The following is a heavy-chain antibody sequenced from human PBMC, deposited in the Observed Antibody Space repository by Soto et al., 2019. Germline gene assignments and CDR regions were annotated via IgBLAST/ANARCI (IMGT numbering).Heavy chain of an antibody. D-gene: IGHD2-15*01. CDR1: GGSISSGGYS. J-gene: IGHJ4*02. V-gene: IGHV4-30-2*01. CDR3: ARGEVVALGY. Sequence: SETLSLTCAVSGGSISSGGYSWSWIRRPPGKGLEWIGYIYHSGSTYYNPSLKSRVTILVDRSKNQFSLKLSSVTAADTAVYYCARGEVVALGYWGQGTLVTVSS. CDR2: IYHSGST.